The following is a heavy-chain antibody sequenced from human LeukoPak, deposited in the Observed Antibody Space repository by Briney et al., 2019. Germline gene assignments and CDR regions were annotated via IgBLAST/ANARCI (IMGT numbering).Heavy chain of an antibody. CDR1: GFTFSSYS. J-gene: IGHJ3*02. CDR2: ISGSSSNI. D-gene: IGHD6-19*01. V-gene: IGHV3-21*01. Sequence: GGSLRLSCAASGFTFSSYSMNWVRQAPGKGLEWVSSISGSSSNIYYADSVKGRFTISRDNAKNSLYLQMNSLRAEDTAVYYCARADSSGRYDVAFDIWGKETMVTVPS. CDR3: ARADSSGRYDVAFDI.